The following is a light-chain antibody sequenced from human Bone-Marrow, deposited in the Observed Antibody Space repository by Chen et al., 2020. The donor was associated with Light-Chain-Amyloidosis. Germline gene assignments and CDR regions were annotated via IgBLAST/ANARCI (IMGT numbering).Light chain of an antibody. J-gene: IGLJ3*02. CDR3: QVWDRSSDRPV. V-gene: IGLV3-21*02. CDR1: NIGSTS. Sequence: SYVLTQPSSVSVAPGHTATIACGGNNIGSTSVHWYQQTPGQAPLLVVYDDSDRPSGILERLSGSNSGNTATLTISRVEAGDEADYYCQVWDRSSDRPVFGGGTKLTVL. CDR2: DDS.